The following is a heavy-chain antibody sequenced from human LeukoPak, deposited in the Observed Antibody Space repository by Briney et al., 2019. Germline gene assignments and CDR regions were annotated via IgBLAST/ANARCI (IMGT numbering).Heavy chain of an antibody. CDR3: ASNEARVG. D-gene: IGHD6-6*01. Sequence: PGGSLRLSCAASGFTFSSYSMNWVRQAPGKGLEWVSSISSSSSYIYYGGSVKGRFTISRDNAKNSLYLQMNSLRAEDTAVYYCASNEARVGWGQGTLVTVSS. V-gene: IGHV3-21*01. CDR1: GFTFSSYS. CDR2: ISSSSSYI. J-gene: IGHJ4*02.